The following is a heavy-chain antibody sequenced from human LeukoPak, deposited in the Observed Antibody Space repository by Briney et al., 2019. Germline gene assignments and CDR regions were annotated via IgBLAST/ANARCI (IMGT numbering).Heavy chain of an antibody. Sequence: PGGSLRLSCAASGFTFSSYSMNWVRQAPGKGLEWVSYISSSSSTIYYADSVKGRFTISRDNAKNSLYLQMNSLRAEDTAVYYCARALYGSGSYSPPMGYWGQGTLVTVSS. CDR3: ARALYGSGSYSPPMGY. D-gene: IGHD3-10*01. V-gene: IGHV3-48*01. CDR1: GFTFSSYS. CDR2: ISSSSSTI. J-gene: IGHJ4*02.